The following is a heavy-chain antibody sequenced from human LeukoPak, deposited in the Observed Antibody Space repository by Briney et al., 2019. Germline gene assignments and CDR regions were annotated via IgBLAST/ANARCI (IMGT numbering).Heavy chain of an antibody. CDR3: AKAQACSSTSCRNRAFDY. V-gene: IGHV3-23*01. D-gene: IGHD2-2*01. Sequence: PGGSLRLSCAASGFTFSSYAMSWVRQAPGKGLEWVSAISGSGGSTNYADSVKGRFTISRDNSKNTLYLQMNSLRAEDTAVYYCAKAQACSSTSCRNRAFDYWGQGTLVTVSS. CDR1: GFTFSSYA. J-gene: IGHJ4*02. CDR2: ISGSGGST.